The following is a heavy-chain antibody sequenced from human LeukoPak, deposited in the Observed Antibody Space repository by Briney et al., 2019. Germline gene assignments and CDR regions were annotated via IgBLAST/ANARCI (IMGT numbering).Heavy chain of an antibody. V-gene: IGHV3-74*01. J-gene: IGHJ4*02. Sequence: QTGGSLRLSCAASGFTFSNYWMNWVRQAPGKGLVWVAHINTDGRTTTYADSVKGRFTVSRDNAKNTLYLEMNRLRAEDTAVYYCARDNAYMFDYWGQGTQVTVSS. CDR3: ARDNAYMFDY. CDR2: INTDGRTT. CDR1: GFTFSNYW. D-gene: IGHD5-24*01.